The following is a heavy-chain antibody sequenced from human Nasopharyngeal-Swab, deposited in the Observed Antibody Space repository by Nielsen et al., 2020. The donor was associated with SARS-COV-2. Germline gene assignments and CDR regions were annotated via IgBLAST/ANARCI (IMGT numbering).Heavy chain of an antibody. CDR3: ARTVATGPYYFDY. V-gene: IGHV1-69*13. J-gene: IGHJ4*02. CDR2: IISIFGTA. Sequence: SVKVSCKASGGTFSSYAISWVRQAPGQGLEWMGGIISIFGTANYAQKFQGRVTITADESTSTAYTELSSLRSEDTAVYYCARTVATGPYYFDYWGQGTLVTVSS. D-gene: IGHD5-12*01. CDR1: GGTFSSYA.